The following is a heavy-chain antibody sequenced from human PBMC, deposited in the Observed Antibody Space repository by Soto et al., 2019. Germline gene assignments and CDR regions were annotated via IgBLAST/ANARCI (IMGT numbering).Heavy chain of an antibody. J-gene: IGHJ6*02. D-gene: IGHD3-9*01. V-gene: IGHV1-18*04. Sequence: VKVSCKASGYTFTSYGISWVRQAPGQGLEWMGWISAYNGNTNYAQKLQGRVTMTTDTSTSTAYMELRSLRSDDTAVYYCARADYDILTGYYSGPLMDVWRQGTTVTVSS. CDR3: ARADYDILTGYYSGPLMDV. CDR2: ISAYNGNT. CDR1: GYTFTSYG.